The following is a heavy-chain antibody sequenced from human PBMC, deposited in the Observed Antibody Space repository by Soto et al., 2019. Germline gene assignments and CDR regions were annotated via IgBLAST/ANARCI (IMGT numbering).Heavy chain of an antibody. J-gene: IGHJ6*02. CDR3: ARDRDELVGIFPYYYGMDV. CDR1: VFTFSSYS. CDR2: ISSSGRTT. Sequence: GGSLRLSCAASVFTFSSYSMNWVRQAPGKGLEWVSYISSSGRTTYYADSVKGRFTISRDNAKNSLSLQMNSLRADDTAVYYCARDRDELVGIFPYYYGMDVWGQGTTVTVS. V-gene: IGHV3-48*04. D-gene: IGHD2-21*01.